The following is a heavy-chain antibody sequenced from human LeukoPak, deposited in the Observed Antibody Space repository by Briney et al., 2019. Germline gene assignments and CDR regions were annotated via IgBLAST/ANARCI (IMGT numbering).Heavy chain of an antibody. CDR2: VSENGDGT. D-gene: IGHD1-1*01. V-gene: IGHV3-23*01. Sequence: GGSLRLSCVASGFTFNHYAMSWVRQAPGKGLEWVASVSENGDGTMYPDSVKGRFTISRDNSRKTVLLEVNRLRVEDAATYYCARGWTTFHYWGQGALVTVSS. CDR3: ARGWTTFHY. J-gene: IGHJ4*02. CDR1: GFTFNHYA.